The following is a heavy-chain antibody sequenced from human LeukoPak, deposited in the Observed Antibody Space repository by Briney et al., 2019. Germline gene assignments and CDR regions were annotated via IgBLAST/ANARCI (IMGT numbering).Heavy chain of an antibody. V-gene: IGHV3-66*02. CDR3: ARDFSYYDSNVRDY. Sequence: GGSLRLSCAASGFTVSSNYVSWVRQAPGKGLEWVSVIYSGGSTYYADSVKGRFTISRDNSKNTLYLQMNSLRAEDTAVYYCARDFSYYDSNVRDYWGQGTLVTVSS. CDR2: IYSGGST. D-gene: IGHD3-22*01. J-gene: IGHJ4*02. CDR1: GFTVSSNY.